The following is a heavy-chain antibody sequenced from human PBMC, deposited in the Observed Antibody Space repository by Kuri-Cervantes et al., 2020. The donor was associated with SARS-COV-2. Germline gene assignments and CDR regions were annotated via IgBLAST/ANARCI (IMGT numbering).Heavy chain of an antibody. Sequence: SETLSLTCTVSGDSIDGGGYYWSWIRQPPGKGLEWIGSIYYSGSTYYNPSLKSRVTISVDTSKNQFSLKLSSVTAADTAVYYCARHEGWFPLWLPFDYWGQGTLVTVSS. D-gene: IGHD5-18*01. CDR2: IYYSGST. V-gene: IGHV4-39*01. J-gene: IGHJ4*02. CDR1: GDSIDGGGYY. CDR3: ARHEGWFPLWLPFDY.